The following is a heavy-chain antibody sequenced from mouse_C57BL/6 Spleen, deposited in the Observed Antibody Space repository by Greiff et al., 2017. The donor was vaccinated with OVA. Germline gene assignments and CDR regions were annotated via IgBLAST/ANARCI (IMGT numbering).Heavy chain of an antibody. V-gene: IGHV5-17*01. Sequence: EVKLMESGGGLVKPGGSLKLSCAASGFTFSDYGMHWVRQAPEKGLEWVAYISSGSSTIYYADTVKGRFTISRDNAKNTLFLQMTSLRSEDTAMYYCARGFTTVVAHYYAMDYWGQGTSVTVSS. J-gene: IGHJ4*01. CDR2: ISSGSSTI. CDR1: GFTFSDYG. D-gene: IGHD1-1*01. CDR3: ARGFTTVVAHYYAMDY.